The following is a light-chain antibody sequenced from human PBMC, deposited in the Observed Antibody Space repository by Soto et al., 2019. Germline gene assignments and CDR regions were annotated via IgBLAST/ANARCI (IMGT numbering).Light chain of an antibody. CDR3: QQYYSTPPT. CDR1: QSVLYSSNNKNY. V-gene: IGKV4-1*01. J-gene: IGKJ2*01. Sequence: DIVMTQSPDSLAVSLGERATINCKSSQSVLYSSNNKNYLAWYQQKPGQPTKLLIYWASTRESGVPDRFSGSGSGTDFTLTVSSLQAEDVAVYDCQQYYSTPPTFGQGTKLEIK. CDR2: WAS.